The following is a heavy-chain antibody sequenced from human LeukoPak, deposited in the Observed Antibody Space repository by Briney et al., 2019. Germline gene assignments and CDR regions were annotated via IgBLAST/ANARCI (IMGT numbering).Heavy chain of an antibody. D-gene: IGHD4-11*01. Sequence: GGSLRLSCAASGFSFSNHAMTWVRQAPGKGLEWVSSLSDNGDSTYYADSVKGRFTISRDNSKNALYLQMNSLRAEDTAIYYCVRDSTYNNYETALDIWGQGTLVTVSS. CDR2: LSDNGDST. J-gene: IGHJ3*02. CDR1: GFSFSNHA. CDR3: VRDSTYNNYETALDI. V-gene: IGHV3-23*01.